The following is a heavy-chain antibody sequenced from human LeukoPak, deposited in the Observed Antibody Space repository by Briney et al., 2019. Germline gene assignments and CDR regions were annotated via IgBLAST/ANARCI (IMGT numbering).Heavy chain of an antibody. CDR1: GFTFSSYA. V-gene: IGHV3-23*01. D-gene: IGHD3-22*01. Sequence: GGSLRLSCAASGFTFSSYAMSWVRQAPGKGLEWVSAISGSGGSTYYADSVKGRFTISRDNSKNTLYLQMNSLRAEDTAVYYCAKDCCNFDYYDSSGYLHYWGQGTLVTVSS. CDR3: AKDCCNFDYYDSSGYLHY. CDR2: ISGSGGST. J-gene: IGHJ4*02.